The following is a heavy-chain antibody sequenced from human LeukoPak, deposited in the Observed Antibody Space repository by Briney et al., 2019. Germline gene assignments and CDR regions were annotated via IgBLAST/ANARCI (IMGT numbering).Heavy chain of an antibody. J-gene: IGHJ3*02. V-gene: IGHV5-51*01. CDR2: IYPGDSDT. D-gene: IGHD3-10*01. CDR3: ARHSYGSGSYYLDDAFDI. Sequence: GESLKISCKGSGYSFTSYWIGWVRQMPGKGLEGMGIIYPGDSDTRYSPSFQGQVTISADKSISTAYLQWSSLKASDTAMYYCARHSYGSGSYYLDDAFDIWGQGTMVTVSS. CDR1: GYSFTSYW.